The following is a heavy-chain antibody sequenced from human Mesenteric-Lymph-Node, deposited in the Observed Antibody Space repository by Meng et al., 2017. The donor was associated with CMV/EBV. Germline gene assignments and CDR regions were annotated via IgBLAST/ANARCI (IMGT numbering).Heavy chain of an antibody. CDR1: GFTFSGYA. CDR3: AKDPHEFWTGYFLDS. D-gene: IGHD3/OR15-3a*01. V-gene: IGHV3-30*04. CDR2: ISYDGSNK. Sequence: GGSLRLSCAASGFTFSGYAIHWVRQAPGKGLEWVASISYDGSNKYYADSVQGRFTISRDNSKNTLYLQMNSLRADDTAVYYCAKDPHEFWTGYFLDSWGQGTLVTVSS. J-gene: IGHJ4*02.